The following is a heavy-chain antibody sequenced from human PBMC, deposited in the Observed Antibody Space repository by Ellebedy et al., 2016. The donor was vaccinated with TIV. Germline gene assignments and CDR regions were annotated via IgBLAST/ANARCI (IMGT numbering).Heavy chain of an antibody. CDR1: FGSISTYY. J-gene: IGHJ3*02. Sequence: SETLSLTCTVSFGSISTYYWSWIRQPPGKGLEWIGYLYYGGSTNYNPSLKSRVTISVDKSKNQYSLKLSSVTAADTAVYYCARTLSVVGAFDIWGQGTVVTVSS. CDR3: ARTLSVVGAFDI. CDR2: LYYGGST. D-gene: IGHD2-15*01. V-gene: IGHV4-59*03.